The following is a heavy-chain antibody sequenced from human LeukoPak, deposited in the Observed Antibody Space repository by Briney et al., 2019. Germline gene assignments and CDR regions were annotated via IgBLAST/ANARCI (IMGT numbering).Heavy chain of an antibody. CDR1: GGSISSGGYY. Sequence: SSQTLSLTCTVSGGSISSGGYYWSWIRQPAGKGLEWIGRIYTSGNTNYNPSLKSRVTISVDTSKNQFSLNLSSVTAADTAVYYCARGSGSQNFQYWGQGTLVTVSS. V-gene: IGHV4-61*02. D-gene: IGHD1-26*01. J-gene: IGHJ1*01. CDR2: IYTSGNT. CDR3: ARGSGSQNFQY.